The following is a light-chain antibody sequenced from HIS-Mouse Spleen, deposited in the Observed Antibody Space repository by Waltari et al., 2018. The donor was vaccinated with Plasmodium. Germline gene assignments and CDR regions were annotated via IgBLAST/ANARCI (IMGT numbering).Light chain of an antibody. CDR3: QVWDSSSDHVV. Sequence: SYVLTQPPSVSVAPGQTARITCGGNNIGSKSVHWYQQKPGQAPVLVVYEDSDRPSGIRERCSGANSGNTATLTISRVEAGDEADYYCQVWDSSSDHVVFGGGTKLTVL. J-gene: IGLJ2*01. CDR1: NIGSKS. CDR2: EDS. V-gene: IGLV3-21*02.